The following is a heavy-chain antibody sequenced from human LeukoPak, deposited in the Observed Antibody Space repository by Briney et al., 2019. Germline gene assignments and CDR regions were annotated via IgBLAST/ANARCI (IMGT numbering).Heavy chain of an antibody. V-gene: IGHV1-69*05. Sequence: SVKVSCKASGYTFSSYGISWVRQAPGQGLEWMGVIIPIFGTANYAQKFQGRVTITTDESTSTAYMELSSLRSEDTAAYNCARDFSRYCSGGSCYSDMGYWGQGTLVTVSS. CDR1: GYTFSSYG. D-gene: IGHD2-15*01. J-gene: IGHJ4*02. CDR2: IIPIFGTA. CDR3: ARDFSRYCSGGSCYSDMGY.